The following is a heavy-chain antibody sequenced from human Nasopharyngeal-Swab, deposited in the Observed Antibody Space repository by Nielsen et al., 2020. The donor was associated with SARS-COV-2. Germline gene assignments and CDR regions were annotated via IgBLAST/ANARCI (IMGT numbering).Heavy chain of an antibody. CDR2: ISSSSYI. V-gene: IGHV3-69-1*01. Sequence: WIRQPPGKGLEWVSSISSSSYIYYADSVKGRFTISRDYAKNSLYLQMNSLRAEDTAVYYCARDGLDYDFWSAYFMDVWGQGTTVTVSS. D-gene: IGHD3-3*01. J-gene: IGHJ6*02. CDR3: ARDGLDYDFWSAYFMDV.